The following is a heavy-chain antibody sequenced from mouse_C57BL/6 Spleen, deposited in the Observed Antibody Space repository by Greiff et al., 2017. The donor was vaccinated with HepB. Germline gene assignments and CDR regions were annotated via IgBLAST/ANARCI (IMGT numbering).Heavy chain of an antibody. CDR3: ARAGITTVADPYYFDY. V-gene: IGHV3-1*01. J-gene: IGHJ2*01. Sequence: EVQGVESGPGMVKPSQSLSLTCTVTGYSITSGYDWHWIRHFPGNKLEWMGYISYSGSTNYNPSLKSRISITHDTSKNHFFLKLNSVTTEDTATYYCARAGITTVADPYYFDYWGQGTTLTVSS. D-gene: IGHD1-1*01. CDR1: GYSITSGYD. CDR2: ISYSGST.